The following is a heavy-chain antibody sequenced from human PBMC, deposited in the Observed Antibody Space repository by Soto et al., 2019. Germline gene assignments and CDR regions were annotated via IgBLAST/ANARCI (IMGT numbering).Heavy chain of an antibody. CDR2: ISYDGSNK. Sequence: PGGSLSLSCAASGFPFGSYGMHWVRQAPGKGLEWVAVISYDGSNKYYADSVKGRFTISRDNSKNTLYLQMNSLRAEDTAVYYCAKVWFGEVDIFFYYYYGMDVWGQGTTVTVSS. CDR1: GFPFGSYG. D-gene: IGHD3-10*01. CDR3: AKVWFGEVDIFFYYYYGMDV. V-gene: IGHV3-30*18. J-gene: IGHJ6*02.